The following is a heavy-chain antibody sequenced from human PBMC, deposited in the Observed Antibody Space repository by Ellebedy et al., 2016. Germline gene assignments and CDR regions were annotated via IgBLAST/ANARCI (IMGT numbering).Heavy chain of an antibody. Sequence: GSLRLSXTVSGDSVTNGRYYWSWFRQPPGKEMEWIGYIYYSGSTNYNPSLKSRVTMSIDTSKNQFSLHLSSVTAADTAVYHCAIYHRNNDYHVDPWGQGTLVTVSS. CDR3: AIYHRNNDYHVDP. V-gene: IGHV4-61*01. D-gene: IGHD1-14*01. J-gene: IGHJ5*02. CDR2: IYYSGST. CDR1: GDSVTNGRYY.